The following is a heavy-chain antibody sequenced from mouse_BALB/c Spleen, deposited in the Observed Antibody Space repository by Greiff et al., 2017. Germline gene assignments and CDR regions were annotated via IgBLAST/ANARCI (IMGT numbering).Heavy chain of an antibody. J-gene: IGHJ1*01. CDR2: INPYNGDT. CDR1: GYSFTGYF. D-gene: IGHD1-1*01. CDR3: ASDYYGSSYGYFDV. Sequence: VQLKQSGPELVKPGASVKISCKASGYSFTGYFMNWVMQSHGKSLEWIGRINPYNGDTFYNQKFKGKATLTVDKSSSTAHMELRSLASEDSAVYYCASDYYGSSYGYFDVWGAGTTVTVSS. V-gene: IGHV1-20*02.